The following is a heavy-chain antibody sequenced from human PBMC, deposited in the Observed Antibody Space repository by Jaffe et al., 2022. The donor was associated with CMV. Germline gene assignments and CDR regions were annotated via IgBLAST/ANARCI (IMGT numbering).Heavy chain of an antibody. CDR1: GGSISNNDFY. Sequence: QLQLQESGPGLVNPSQTLSLTCTVSGGSISNNDFYWGWVRQPPGKGLEWIGNIHYSGTTFNNPSLKSRLTMSVDTSTNQFSLNLNSVTAADTAVYYCVRCPCSGNSCPYWYFDVWGRGTLVTVSA. CDR2: IHYSGTT. J-gene: IGHJ2*01. D-gene: IGHD2-15*01. CDR3: VRCPCSGNSCPYWYFDV. V-gene: IGHV4-39*01.